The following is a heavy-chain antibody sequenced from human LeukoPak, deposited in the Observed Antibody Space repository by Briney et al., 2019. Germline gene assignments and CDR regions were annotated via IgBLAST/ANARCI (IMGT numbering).Heavy chain of an antibody. J-gene: IGHJ3*02. CDR2: IGSGGRTI. D-gene: IGHD3-22*01. Sequence: GGALRLSCAPSRFTFSSYAMSWVRQAPGKGLEWLSYIGSGGRTIYYADSVKGRFTISRDNARNSLYLQMNSLRAEDTAVYHCAREDSRDALDIWGQGTMVTVSS. CDR1: RFTFSSYA. CDR3: AREDSRDALDI. V-gene: IGHV3-48*03.